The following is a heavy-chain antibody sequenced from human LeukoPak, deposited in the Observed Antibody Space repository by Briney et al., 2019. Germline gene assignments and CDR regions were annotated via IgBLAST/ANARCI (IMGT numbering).Heavy chain of an antibody. CDR1: GYTFIGYY. CDR2: INPNSGGT. J-gene: IGHJ2*01. V-gene: IGHV1-2*02. D-gene: IGHD7-27*01. CDR3: ARDVTGDQSWFFDL. Sequence: GASVKVSCKASGYTFIGYYMHWVRQAPGQGLEWMGWINPNSGGTNYAQKFQGRVTTTRDTSISTAYMELSRLRSDDTAVYYCARDVTGDQSWFFDLWGRGTLVTVSS.